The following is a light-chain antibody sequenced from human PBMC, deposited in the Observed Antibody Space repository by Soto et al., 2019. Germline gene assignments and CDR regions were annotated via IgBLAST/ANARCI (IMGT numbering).Light chain of an antibody. Sequence: QSALTQPPSASGSPGQSVTISCTGTSSDVGGYNYVSWYQQHPGKAPKLMISEVSKRPSGVPDRFSGSNSGNTASLTVSGHQAEDEADYYCSSFAGSNVVFGGGTKLTVL. V-gene: IGLV2-8*01. CDR2: EVS. J-gene: IGLJ2*01. CDR3: SSFAGSNVV. CDR1: SSDVGGYNY.